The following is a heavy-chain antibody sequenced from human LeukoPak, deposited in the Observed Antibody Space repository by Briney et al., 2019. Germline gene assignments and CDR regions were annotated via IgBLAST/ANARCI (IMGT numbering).Heavy chain of an antibody. V-gene: IGHV3-23*01. CDR3: AKSLFGMMVGDDAFDI. J-gene: IGHJ3*02. CDR2: ISGSGGRT. D-gene: IGHD3-22*01. CDR1: GFTFSSYA. Sequence: GGSLRLSCAASGFTFSSYAMGWVRQAPGEGLEWVSFISGSGGRTYDADSAKGRFTISRDNSQNTLSLQMNSLRAEDTALYYCAKSLFGMMVGDDAFDIWGQGTMVAVSS.